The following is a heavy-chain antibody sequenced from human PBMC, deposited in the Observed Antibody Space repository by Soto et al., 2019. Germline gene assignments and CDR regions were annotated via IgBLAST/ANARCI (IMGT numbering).Heavy chain of an antibody. CDR3: GRHGGYRRFDY. Sequence: QVQLVQSGAEVKKPGASVKVSCKASGYTFTTYYIHWVRQAPGQGLERMGIINPSGGNITYAQKLQGSITMTRDTSTTTVYMEQSSLTSEDAAVYECGRHGGYRRFDYGGQGALVTVSP. CDR2: INPSGGNI. V-gene: IGHV1-46*03. CDR1: GYTFTTYY. D-gene: IGHD3-16*01. J-gene: IGHJ4*02.